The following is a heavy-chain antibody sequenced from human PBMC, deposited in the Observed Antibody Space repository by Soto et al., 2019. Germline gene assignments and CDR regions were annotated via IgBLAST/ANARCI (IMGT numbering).Heavy chain of an antibody. Sequence: PGGSLRLSCAVSGFAFSTYAMHWVRQAPGKGLEWVGVISYDGSNTYYADTVKDRFTISRDNRLYLQMSSLRAEDTAVYYCARDQGRSITCQLDYWGQGTLVTVSS. CDR3: ARDQGRSITCQLDY. CDR1: GFAFSTYA. V-gene: IGHV3-30-3*01. J-gene: IGHJ4*02. D-gene: IGHD2-2*01. CDR2: ISYDGSNT.